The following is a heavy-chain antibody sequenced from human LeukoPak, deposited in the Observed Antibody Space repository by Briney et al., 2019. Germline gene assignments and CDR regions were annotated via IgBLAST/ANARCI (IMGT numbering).Heavy chain of an antibody. CDR2: IIPIFGTA. V-gene: IGHV1-69*05. Sequence: SVKVSCKASGGTFSSYAISWVRQAPGQGLEWMGGIIPIFGTANYAQKFQGRVTITTDESTSTAYMELSSLRSEDTAVYYCARGLTYASRYDYWGQGTLVTVSS. CDR3: ARGLTYASRYDY. D-gene: IGHD2-2*01. CDR1: GGTFSSYA. J-gene: IGHJ4*02.